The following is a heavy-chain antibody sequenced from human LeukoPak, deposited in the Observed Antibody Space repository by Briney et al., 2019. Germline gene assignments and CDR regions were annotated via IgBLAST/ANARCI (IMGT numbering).Heavy chain of an antibody. CDR1: GFTFSSYS. CDR2: ISSSSSYI. Sequence: GGSLRLSCAASGFTFSSYSMNWVRQAPGKGLEWVSSISSSSSYIYYADSVKGRFTISRDNAKNSLYLQMNSLRAEDTAVYYCARDPPLGYYYMDVWGKGTTVTVSS. CDR3: ARDPPLGYYYMDV. V-gene: IGHV3-21*01. J-gene: IGHJ6*03.